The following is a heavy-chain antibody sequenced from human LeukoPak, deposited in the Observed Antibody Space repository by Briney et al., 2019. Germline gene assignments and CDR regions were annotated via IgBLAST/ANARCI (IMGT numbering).Heavy chain of an antibody. Sequence: SVKVSCKASGGTFSSYAISWVRQAPGRGLEWMGGIIPIFGTANYAQKFQGRVTITADESTSTAYMELSSLRSEDTAVYYCARTSYDYVWGSYRLFDYWGQGTLVTVSS. CDR1: GGTFSSYA. J-gene: IGHJ4*02. CDR2: IIPIFGTA. D-gene: IGHD3-16*02. V-gene: IGHV1-69*13. CDR3: ARTSYDYVWGSYRLFDY.